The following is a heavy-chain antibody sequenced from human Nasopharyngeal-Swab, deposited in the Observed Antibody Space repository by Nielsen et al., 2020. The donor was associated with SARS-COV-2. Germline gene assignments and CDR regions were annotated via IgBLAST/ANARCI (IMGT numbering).Heavy chain of an antibody. CDR3: AKTQEFGVAHGMDV. CDR1: GFTFDDYA. J-gene: IGHJ6*02. V-gene: IGHV3-9*01. CDR2: ISWNSGSI. Sequence: SLKISCAASGFTFDDYAMHWVRQAPGKGLEWVSGISWNSGSIGYADSVKGRFTISRDNAKNSLYLQMNSLRAEDTAVYYCAKTQEFGVAHGMDVWGQGTTVTVSS. D-gene: IGHD3-3*01.